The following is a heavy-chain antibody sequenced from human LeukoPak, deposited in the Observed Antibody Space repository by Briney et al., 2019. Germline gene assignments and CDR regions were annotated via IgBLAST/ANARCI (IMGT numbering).Heavy chain of an antibody. J-gene: IGHJ3*02. CDR2: IWYDGSNK. CDR1: GFTFSSYG. Sequence: PGGSLRLSCAASGFTFSSYGMHWVRQAPGKGLEWVAVIWYDGSNKYYADSVKGRFTISRDNSKNTLYLQMNSLRAEDTAVYYCARVPRHDAFDIWGQGTMVTVSS. V-gene: IGHV3-33*01. CDR3: ARVPRHDAFDI.